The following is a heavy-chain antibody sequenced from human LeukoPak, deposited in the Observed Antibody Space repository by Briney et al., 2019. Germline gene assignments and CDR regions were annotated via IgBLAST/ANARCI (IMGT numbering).Heavy chain of an antibody. J-gene: IGHJ3*02. CDR2: INSDGSST. CDR1: GFTFSRYW. V-gene: IGHV3-74*01. Sequence: GGTLRLSCAASGFTFSRYWMHWVRQAPGKGLVWVSRINSDGSSTSYPDFVKGRFTISRDNAKNTLYLQMNSLRAEDTAVYYCARRITMIGAFDIWGQGTMVTVSS. CDR3: ARRITMIGAFDI. D-gene: IGHD3-10*02.